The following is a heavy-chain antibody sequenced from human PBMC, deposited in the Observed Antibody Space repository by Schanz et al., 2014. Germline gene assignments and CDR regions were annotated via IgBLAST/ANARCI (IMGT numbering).Heavy chain of an antibody. D-gene: IGHD3-10*01. Sequence: QVQLVQSEAEVKKPGSSVKVSCKASGGTFSSFGINWVRQAPGQGLEWMGRIIPSLGLAKYEQKFQDKVTITADTSTTTAYMELSGLRSEDTAVHYCARGRGFYDYWGQGTLVTVSS. CDR2: IIPSLGLA. J-gene: IGHJ4*02. CDR1: GGTFSSFG. CDR3: ARGRGFYDY. V-gene: IGHV1-69*02.